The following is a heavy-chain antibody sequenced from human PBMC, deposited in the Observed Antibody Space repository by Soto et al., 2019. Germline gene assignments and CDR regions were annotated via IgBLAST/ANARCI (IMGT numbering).Heavy chain of an antibody. V-gene: IGHV3-7*01. Sequence: GSLRLSCAASGFTFSSYWMSWVRQAPGKGLEWVANIKQDGSEKYYVDSVKGRFTISRDNAKNSLYLQMNSLRAEDTAGYYCARVPSRVGWLAQFDYWGQGTLVTVSS. J-gene: IGHJ4*02. CDR2: IKQDGSEK. CDR1: GFTFSSYW. CDR3: ARVPSRVGWLAQFDY. D-gene: IGHD6-19*01.